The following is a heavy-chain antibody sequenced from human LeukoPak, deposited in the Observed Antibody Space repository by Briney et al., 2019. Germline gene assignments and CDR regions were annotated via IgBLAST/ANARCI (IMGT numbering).Heavy chain of an antibody. J-gene: IGHJ4*02. D-gene: IGHD6-13*01. CDR2: ISSSGSTI. CDR3: ARDALYSSSWYVSSPSLY. Sequence: PGGSLRLSCAAPGFTFSDYYMSWVRQAPGKGLEWVSYISSSGSTIYYADSVKGRFTISRDNDKNSLYLQMNSLRAEDTAVYYCARDALYSSSWYVSSPSLYWGQGTLVTVSS. CDR1: GFTFSDYY. V-gene: IGHV3-11*04.